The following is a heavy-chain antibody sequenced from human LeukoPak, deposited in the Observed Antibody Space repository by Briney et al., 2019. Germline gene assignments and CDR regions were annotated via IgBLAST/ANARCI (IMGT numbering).Heavy chain of an antibody. J-gene: IGHJ6*02. D-gene: IGHD3-10*01. CDR2: IYYSGST. V-gene: IGHV4-39*07. CDR1: GGSISSSSYY. Sequence: SETLSLTCTVSGGSISSSSYYWGWIRQPPGKGLEWIGSIYYSGSTYYNPSLKSRVTISVDTSKNQFSLKLSSVTAADTAVYYCARGYHGSGSYYRPRDYYYYGMDVWGQGTTVTVSS. CDR3: ARGYHGSGSYYRPRDYYYYGMDV.